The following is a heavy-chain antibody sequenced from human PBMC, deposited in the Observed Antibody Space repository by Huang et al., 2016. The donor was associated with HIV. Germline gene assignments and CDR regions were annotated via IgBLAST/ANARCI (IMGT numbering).Heavy chain of an antibody. CDR2: INFSGNT. CDR1: GGPFNGFL. V-gene: IGHV4-34*02. CDR3: ARARLLLPFDY. Sequence: QVLLQQWGAGVVKPSETLSLPFGVSGGPFNGFLWSWIRQSPGKGLEWIWEINFSGNTSYNPSLKSLVTMSVDPSKRQFSLGLKSVTAADTAVYYCARARLLLPFDYWGQGALVAVSS. J-gene: IGHJ4*02. D-gene: IGHD2-15*01.